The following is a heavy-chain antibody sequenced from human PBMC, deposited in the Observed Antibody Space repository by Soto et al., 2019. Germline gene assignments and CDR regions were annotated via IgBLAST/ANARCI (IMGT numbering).Heavy chain of an antibody. D-gene: IGHD4-4*01. CDR1: GFTFTSYG. J-gene: IGHJ6*02. Sequence: PGGSLRLSCAASGFTFTSYGMHWVRQAPGKGLEWMALILHDGSAEYYADSVKGRITISRDNSKNTLYLQMNSLRAEDTAVYYCARSRDGYSFYFYYGMDGWGQGTTVTVSS. CDR3: ARSRDGYSFYFYYGMDG. CDR2: ILHDGSAE. V-gene: IGHV3-30*03.